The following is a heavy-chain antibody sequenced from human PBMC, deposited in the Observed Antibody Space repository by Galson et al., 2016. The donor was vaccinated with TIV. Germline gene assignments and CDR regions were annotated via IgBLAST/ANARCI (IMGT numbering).Heavy chain of an antibody. J-gene: IGHJ4*02. V-gene: IGHV1-69*05. CDR1: RGTFNNFG. Sequence: SVKVSCKASRGTFNNFGISWVRQAPGQGLEWMGEIIPIFPTPNYAQKFQGRVTIATDESTSTAYMVVSSLTSDDTAIYYCTRDHRDPADYYYFESWGQGTLVTVSS. CDR3: TRDHRDPADYYYFES. CDR2: IIPIFPTP. D-gene: IGHD4/OR15-4a*01.